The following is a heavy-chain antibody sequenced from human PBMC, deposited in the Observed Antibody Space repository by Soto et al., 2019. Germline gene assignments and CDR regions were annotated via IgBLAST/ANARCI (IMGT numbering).Heavy chain of an antibody. D-gene: IGHD3-9*01. CDR2: MSHDGSNK. CDR3: VKNSYYETLTALESFDY. CDR1: CG. V-gene: IGHV3-30*18. J-gene: IGHJ4*02. Sequence: CGMHWVRQAPGKGLEWVAVMSHDGSNKWYADSVEGRFDVSRDNSKNTLFLEMNSLRAEDTGIYYCVKNSYYETLTALESFDYWGQGVLVTVSS.